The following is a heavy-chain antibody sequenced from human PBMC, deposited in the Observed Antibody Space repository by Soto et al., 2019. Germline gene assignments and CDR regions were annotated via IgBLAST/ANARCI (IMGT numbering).Heavy chain of an antibody. J-gene: IGHJ6*02. CDR1: GGPISSYY. V-gene: IGHV4-59*01. Sequence: PSETLSLTCTVSGGPISSYYWSWIRQPPGKGLEWIGYIYYSGSTNYNPSLKSRVTISVDTSKNQFSLKLSSVTAADTAVYYCARDRANYDFWSGPYYYGMDVWGQGTTVTVSS. CDR3: ARDRANYDFWSGPYYYGMDV. D-gene: IGHD3-3*01. CDR2: IYYSGST.